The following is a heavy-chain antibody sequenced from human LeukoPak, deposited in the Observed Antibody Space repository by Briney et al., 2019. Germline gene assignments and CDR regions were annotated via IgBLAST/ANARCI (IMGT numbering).Heavy chain of an antibody. V-gene: IGHV1-2*02. CDR1: GYTFTSYD. J-gene: IGHJ4*02. CDR3: ARDGGARYYDSSGYYGR. D-gene: IGHD3-22*01. CDR2: INPNSGGT. Sequence: ASVKVSCKASGYTFTSYDINWVRQAPGQGLEWMGWINPNSGGTNYAQKFQGRVTMTRDTSVSAAYMELSRLRSDDTAVYYCARDGGARYYDSSGYYGRWGQGTLVTVSS.